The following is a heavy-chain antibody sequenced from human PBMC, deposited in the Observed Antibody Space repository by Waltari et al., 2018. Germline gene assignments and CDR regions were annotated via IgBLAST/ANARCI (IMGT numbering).Heavy chain of an antibody. V-gene: IGHV1-69*01. J-gene: IGHJ4*02. CDR1: GGTFSSYA. CDR3: ARSPDSSGSLAPFDY. CDR2: ISPIFGTA. D-gene: IGHD3-22*01. Sequence: QVQLVQSGAEVKKPGSSVKVSCRASGGTFSSYAISWVRQALGQGLEWRGGISPIFGTANYAQKFQGRVTITADESTSTAYMELSSLRSEDTAVYYCARSPDSSGSLAPFDYWGQGTLVTVSS.